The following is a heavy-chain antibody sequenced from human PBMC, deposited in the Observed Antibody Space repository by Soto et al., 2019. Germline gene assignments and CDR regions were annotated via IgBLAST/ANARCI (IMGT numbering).Heavy chain of an antibody. CDR1: GGTFSSYA. J-gene: IGHJ2*01. CDR2: IIPIFGTA. D-gene: IGHD3-22*01. V-gene: IGHV1-69*12. Sequence: QVQLVQSGAEVKKPGSSVKVSCKASGGTFSSYAISWVRQAPGQGLEWMGGIIPIFGTANYAQKFQGRVTITADESTSTAYMELSSLRSEDTAVYYGAIRITMIVGRWYFDLWGRGTLVTVSS. CDR3: AIRITMIVGRWYFDL.